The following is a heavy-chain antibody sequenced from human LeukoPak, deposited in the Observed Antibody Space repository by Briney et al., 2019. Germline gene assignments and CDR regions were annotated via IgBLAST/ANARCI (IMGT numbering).Heavy chain of an antibody. V-gene: IGHV3-33*01. CDR1: GFTFSSYG. CDR2: IWYDGSNK. J-gene: IGHJ4*02. D-gene: IGHD3-10*01. CDR3: ARDPDYYGSGSYLDY. Sequence: GGSLRLSCAASGFTFSSYGMHWVRQAPGKGLEWVAVIWYDGSNKYYADAVKGRFASSRDNSKNTLYLQMNSLSAEDTAVYYCARDPDYYGSGSYLDYWGQGTLVTVSS.